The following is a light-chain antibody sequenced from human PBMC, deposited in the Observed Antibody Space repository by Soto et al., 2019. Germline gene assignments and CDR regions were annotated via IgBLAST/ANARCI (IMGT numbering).Light chain of an antibody. CDR1: DSDVGSYNY. CDR3: SSYTSSNTLV. CDR2: EVS. V-gene: IGLV2-14*03. Sequence: QSVLTQPASVSGSPGQSITISCTGTDSDVGSYNYVSWYQQHPGKAPKLMIYEVSNRPSGVSNRFSGSKSANTASLTISGPQAEDEADYYCSSYTSSNTLVFGGGTKVTVL. J-gene: IGLJ3*02.